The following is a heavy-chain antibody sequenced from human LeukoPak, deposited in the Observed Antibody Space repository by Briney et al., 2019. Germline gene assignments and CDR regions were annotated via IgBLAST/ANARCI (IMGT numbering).Heavy chain of an antibody. V-gene: IGHV4-34*01. D-gene: IGHD4-23*01. CDR1: GGSFSGYY. Sequence: PSETLSLTCAVYGGSFSGYYWSWIRQPPGKGLEWIGEINHSGSTNYNPSLKSRVTISVDTSKNQFSLKLSSVTAADTAVYYCAREGLYGGNFVNYWGQGTLVTVSS. CDR3: AREGLYGGNFVNY. J-gene: IGHJ4*02. CDR2: INHSGST.